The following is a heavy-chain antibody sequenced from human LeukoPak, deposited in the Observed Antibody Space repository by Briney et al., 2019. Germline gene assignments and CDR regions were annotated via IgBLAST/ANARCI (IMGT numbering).Heavy chain of an antibody. CDR3: ARHVLYSYGPQWWFDP. V-gene: IGHV5-10-1*01. J-gene: IGHJ5*02. Sequence: GESLKISCKGSGYSFTNYRISWVRHMPGRGLEWMGWIDASDSYTNYSPSFQGHVTISADKSSSTAYLQWSSLKASDTAIYYCARHVLYSYGPQWWFDPRGQGTLVTVSS. CDR1: GYSFTNYR. CDR2: IDASDSYT. D-gene: IGHD5-18*01.